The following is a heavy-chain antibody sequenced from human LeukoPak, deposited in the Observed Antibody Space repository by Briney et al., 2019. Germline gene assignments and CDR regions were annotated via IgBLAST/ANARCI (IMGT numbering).Heavy chain of an antibody. D-gene: IGHD3-16*01. CDR1: GGSISSYH. CDR3: ARHGGGGGSLFDY. J-gene: IGHJ4*02. CDR2: IYYSGST. Sequence: SETLSLTCTVSGGSISSYHWSWIRQPPGKGLEWIGYIYYSGSTNYNPSLKSRVTISVDTSKNQFSLKLSSVTAADAAVYYCARHGGGGGSLFDYWGQGTLVTVSS. V-gene: IGHV4-59*08.